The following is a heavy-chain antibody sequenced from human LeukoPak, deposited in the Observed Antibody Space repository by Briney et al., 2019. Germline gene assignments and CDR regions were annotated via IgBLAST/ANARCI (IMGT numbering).Heavy chain of an antibody. CDR3: AKVGAVAAVDY. J-gene: IGHJ4*02. CDR2: IYTGDTT. Sequence: GGSLRLSCVASGFTVSSKYMSWVRQAPGKGLEWVAVIYTGDTTYYADSVKGRFTISRDNSKNTLYLQMDGLRVEDTAVYYCAKVGAVAAVDYWGQGTPVTVSS. D-gene: IGHD6-19*01. V-gene: IGHV3-66*01. CDR1: GFTVSSKY.